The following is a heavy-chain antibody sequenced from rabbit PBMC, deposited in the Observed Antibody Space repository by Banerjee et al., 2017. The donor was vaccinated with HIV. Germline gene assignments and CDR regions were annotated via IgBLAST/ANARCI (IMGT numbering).Heavy chain of an antibody. Sequence: QEQLEESGGDLVKPEGSLTLTCTASGFSFSNKYVMCWVRQAPGKGLEWIACINTSSGNIVYATWAKGRFTISKTSSTTVTLQMTSLTAADTATYFCARDRTSSGGYVWDLWGPRHPRHRL. J-gene: IGHJ4*01. V-gene: IGHV1S45*01. CDR3: ARDRTSSGGYVWDL. D-gene: IGHD1-1*01. CDR2: INTSSGNI. CDR1: GFSFSNKYV.